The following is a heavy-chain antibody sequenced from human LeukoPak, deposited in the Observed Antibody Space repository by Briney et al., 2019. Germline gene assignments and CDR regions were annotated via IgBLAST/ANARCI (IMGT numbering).Heavy chain of an antibody. V-gene: IGHV3-48*04. CDR3: ARDGDPIVVVVSVGAFDI. J-gene: IGHJ3*02. Sequence: GGSLRLSCAASGFSFSYYSMNWVRQAPGKGLEWVSYISSSGSTIYYADSVKGRFTISRDNAKNSLYLQMNSLRAEDTAVYYCARDGDPIVVVVSVGAFDIWGQGTMVTVSS. D-gene: IGHD3-22*01. CDR2: ISSSGSTI. CDR1: GFSFSYYS.